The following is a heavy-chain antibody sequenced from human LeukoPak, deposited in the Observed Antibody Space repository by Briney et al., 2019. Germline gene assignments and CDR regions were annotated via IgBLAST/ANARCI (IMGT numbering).Heavy chain of an antibody. CDR2: ISGSGGST. CDR1: GFTFSSYA. V-gene: IGHV3-23*01. Sequence: GGSLRLSCAASGFTFSSYAMSWVRQAPGKGLEWVSAISGSGGSTYYVDSVKGRFTISRDNSKNTLYLQMNSLRAEDTAVYYCARWGPELDGTIDYWGQGTLVAVSS. J-gene: IGHJ4*02. D-gene: IGHD1-26*01. CDR3: ARWGPELDGTIDY.